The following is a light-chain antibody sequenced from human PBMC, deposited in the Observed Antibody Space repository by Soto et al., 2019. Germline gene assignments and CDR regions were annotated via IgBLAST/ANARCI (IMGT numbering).Light chain of an antibody. V-gene: IGKV3-11*01. CDR3: QQRSNWPPLT. CDR1: QSVSTY. CDR2: GAS. J-gene: IGKJ4*01. Sequence: EIVLTQSPATLSLSPGERATLSCRASQSVSTYLAWYQQKPGQAPRLLIDGASNRATGIPARFSGSGSGTDFTLTISSLEPEDFAVYYCQQRSNWPPLTFGGGTKVEIK.